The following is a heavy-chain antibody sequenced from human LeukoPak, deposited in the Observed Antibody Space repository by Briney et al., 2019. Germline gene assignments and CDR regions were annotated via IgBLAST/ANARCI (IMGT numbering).Heavy chain of an antibody. Sequence: AGGSLRLSCGASGFTFSSYAMHGVRQAPGKGLEWVAVISYDGSNKYYADFVEGRFTISSDNSKNTLYLQMNSQRAEDTAVYYCAREKDYGDYSPDYYYGMDVWGPGTTVTASS. D-gene: IGHD4-17*01. CDR3: AREKDYGDYSPDYYYGMDV. V-gene: IGHV3-30*04. J-gene: IGHJ6*02. CDR2: ISYDGSNK. CDR1: GFTFSSYA.